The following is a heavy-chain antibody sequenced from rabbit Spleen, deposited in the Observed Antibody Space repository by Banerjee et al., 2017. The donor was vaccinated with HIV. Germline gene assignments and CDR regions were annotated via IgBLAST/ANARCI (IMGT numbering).Heavy chain of an antibody. CDR2: IDPVFGIA. Sequence: QLKETGGGLVQPGGSLTLSCKASGFAFTTYYMSWVRQAPGKGLEWIGSIDPVFGIAVYASWVNGRFTISRDNAQNALYLQLNSLTAADTATYFCGRLGAGSNYWLHEYYFNLWGPGTLVTVS. D-gene: IGHD8-1*01. CDR1: GFAFTTYY. CDR3: GRLGAGSNYWLHEYYFNL. V-gene: IGHV1S7*01. J-gene: IGHJ4*01.